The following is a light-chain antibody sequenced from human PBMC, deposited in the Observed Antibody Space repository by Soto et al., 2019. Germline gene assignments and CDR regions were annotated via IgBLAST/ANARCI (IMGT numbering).Light chain of an antibody. CDR2: RNN. CDR3: AAWDDSLSGYV. Sequence: QSVLTQPPSASGTPGQRVTISCFGGRSNIGGNYVYWYQQLPGTAPKLLIHRNNQRPSGVPDRLSGSKSGTSASLVISGLRPEDEADYYCAAWDDSLSGYVFGTGTKLTVL. CDR1: RSNIGGNY. J-gene: IGLJ1*01. V-gene: IGLV1-47*01.